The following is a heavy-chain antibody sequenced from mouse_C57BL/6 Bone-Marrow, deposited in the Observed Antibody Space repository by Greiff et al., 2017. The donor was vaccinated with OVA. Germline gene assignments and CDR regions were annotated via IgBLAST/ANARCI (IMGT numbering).Heavy chain of an antibody. CDR2: IYPEYGDT. CDR1: GFTFTDDY. D-gene: IGHD1-1*02. V-gene: IGHV14-4*01. J-gene: IGHJ3*01. CDR3: TMSGIDGSFAWFGD. Sequence: EVQLQQSGAELVRPGTSVKLSCTASGFTFTDDYMHWVKQRPEHGLEWIGEIYPEYGDTEYTAKFQGKATITADTSSNTAYLQFSSLTSEDTAVYYCTMSGIDGSFAWFGDWGKGTMVTVSA.